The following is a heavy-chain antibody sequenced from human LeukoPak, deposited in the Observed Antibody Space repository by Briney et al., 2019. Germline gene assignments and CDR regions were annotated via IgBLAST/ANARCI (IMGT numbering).Heavy chain of an antibody. CDR1: GFSLSTSSGVG. CDR2: IYWDDDK. V-gene: IGHV2-5*02. D-gene: IGHD3-10*01. Sequence: SGSTLVNPTQTLTLTCTFSGFSLSTSSGVGVGWIRQPPGKALEWLALIYWDDDKRYSPSLKTRLTITKDTSKNQVVLRMTNMDPVDTATYYCARSYYPSGSYYDYWGQGTLVTVSS. J-gene: IGHJ4*02. CDR3: ARSYYPSGSYYDY.